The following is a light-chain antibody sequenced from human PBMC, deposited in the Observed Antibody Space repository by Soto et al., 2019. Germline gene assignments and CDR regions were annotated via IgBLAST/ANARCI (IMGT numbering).Light chain of an antibody. CDR1: QSVLYSSNNKNY. J-gene: IGKJ4*01. V-gene: IGKV4-1*01. CDR2: WAS. Sequence: DIVMTQSPDSLAVSLGERATINCKSSQSVLYSSNNKNYLAWYQQKPGQPPKLLIYWASTRESGVPDRFSGSGSLTDFTLTISSLQAEDVAVYYCQQYDTTPLTFGVWTKVEIK. CDR3: QQYDTTPLT.